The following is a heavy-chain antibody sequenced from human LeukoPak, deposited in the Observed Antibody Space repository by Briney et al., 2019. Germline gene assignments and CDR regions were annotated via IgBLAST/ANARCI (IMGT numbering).Heavy chain of an antibody. J-gene: IGHJ4*02. CDR1: GGSFSGYY. Sequence: SETLSLTCAVYGGSFSGYYWSWIRQPPGKGLEWIGEINHSGSTNYNPSLKSRVTMSVDTSKNQFSLKLSSVTAADTAVYYCASWAAAGNYYFDYWGQGTLVTVSS. CDR2: INHSGST. V-gene: IGHV4-34*01. CDR3: ASWAAAGNYYFDY. D-gene: IGHD6-13*01.